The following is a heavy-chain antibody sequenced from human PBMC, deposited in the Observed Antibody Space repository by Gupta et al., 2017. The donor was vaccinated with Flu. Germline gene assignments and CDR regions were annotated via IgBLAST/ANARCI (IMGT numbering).Heavy chain of an antibody. CDR1: GFTFSDSW. V-gene: IGHV3-7*01. CDR2: INQEGSTK. J-gene: IGHJ4*02. Sequence: VQLVESGGGLVQPGGSLRLFCAASGFTFSDSWLKWVRQAPGKGLEWGANINQEGSTKNYVDSLKGRFTVSRDNAKNSLYLQMDSLRAEDAAVYFCARNRGWEQFDYWGQGTLVTVSS. CDR3: ARNRGWEQFDY. D-gene: IGHD5-24*01.